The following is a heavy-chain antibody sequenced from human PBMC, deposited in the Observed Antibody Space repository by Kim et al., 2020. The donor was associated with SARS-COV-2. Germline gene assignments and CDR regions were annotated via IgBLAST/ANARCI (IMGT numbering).Heavy chain of an antibody. CDR2: ISDSGGRT. V-gene: IGHV3-23*01. Sequence: GGSLRLSCAASGFTFSSYAMTWVRQAPGKGLEWASTISDSGGRTHYADSVKGRFTISRDNSKNTLYLQLNSLRAEDTAVYYCSASDYWGQGTLVTVFS. J-gene: IGHJ4*02. CDR3: SASDY. CDR1: GFTFSSYA.